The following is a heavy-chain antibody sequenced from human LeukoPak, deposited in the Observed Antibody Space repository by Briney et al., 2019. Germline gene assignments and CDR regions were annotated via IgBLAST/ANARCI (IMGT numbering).Heavy chain of an antibody. D-gene: IGHD6-6*01. CDR2: IKPDGSDK. J-gene: IGHJ4*02. Sequence: GGSLRLSCEASGFTFSSHWMSWVRQAPGKGLQWVANIKPDGSDKYYVDSVKGRFTISRDNAKNSLSLQMNSLRAEDTAVYYCARDQHKSTAFGAARPPSYYFDYWGQGTLVTVSS. CDR1: GFTFSSHW. V-gene: IGHV3-7*05. CDR3: ARDQHKSTAFGAARPPSYYFDY.